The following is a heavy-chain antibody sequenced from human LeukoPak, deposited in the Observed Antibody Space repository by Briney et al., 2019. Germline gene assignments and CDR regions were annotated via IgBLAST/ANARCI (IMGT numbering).Heavy chain of an antibody. D-gene: IGHD3-10*01. V-gene: IGHV3-30*04. Sequence: PGGSLGLSCAASGFTFSSYAMHWVRQAPGKGLEWVAVISYDGSNKYYADSVKGRFTISRDNSKNTLYLQMNSLRAEDTAVYYCARVITMVRGVIKARYYYGMDVWGKGTTVTVSS. CDR1: GFTFSSYA. J-gene: IGHJ6*04. CDR3: ARVITMVRGVIKARYYYGMDV. CDR2: ISYDGSNK.